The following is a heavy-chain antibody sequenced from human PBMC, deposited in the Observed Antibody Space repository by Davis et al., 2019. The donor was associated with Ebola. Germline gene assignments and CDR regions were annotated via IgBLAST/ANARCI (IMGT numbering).Heavy chain of an antibody. D-gene: IGHD2-21*02. CDR3: ARVVVVTEGDWFDP. V-gene: IGHV4-59*01. J-gene: IGHJ5*02. CDR2: IYYSGST. Sequence: MPSETLSVTCTVSGGSISSYYWSWIRQPPGKGLEWIGYIYYSGSTNYNPSLKSRVTISVDTSKNQFSLKLNSVTAADTAVYYCARVVVVTEGDWFDPWGQGTLVTVSS. CDR1: GGSISSYY.